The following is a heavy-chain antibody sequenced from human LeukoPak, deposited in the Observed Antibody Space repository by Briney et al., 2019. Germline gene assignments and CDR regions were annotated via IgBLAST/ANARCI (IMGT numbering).Heavy chain of an antibody. J-gene: IGHJ5*02. CDR2: IFYSGST. CDR1: GGSISSYY. V-gene: IGHV4-59*08. CDR3: ARHLSNYGSGSFSFDP. Sequence: PSEALSLTCTVSGGSISSYYWSWIRQPPGKGLEWIGYIFYSGSTNYNPSLKSRVTISVDTSKNQFSLKLSSVTAADTAVYYCARHLSNYGSGSFSFDPWGQGTLVTVPS. D-gene: IGHD3-10*01.